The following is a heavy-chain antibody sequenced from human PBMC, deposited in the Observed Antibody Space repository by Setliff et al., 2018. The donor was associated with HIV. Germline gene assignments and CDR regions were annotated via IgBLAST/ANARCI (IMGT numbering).Heavy chain of an antibody. Sequence: SVKVSCKAAGGTFSSYGISRVRQAPGQGLEWMGGIIPILGIANYAQKFQGRVTITADESTSTAYMELRSLRSEDTAVYYCARQYYDSSGFDLDPYYFDYWGQGTQVTVSS. CDR2: IIPILGIA. CDR1: GGTFSSYG. CDR3: ARQYYDSSGFDLDPYYFDY. V-gene: IGHV1-69*10. J-gene: IGHJ4*01. D-gene: IGHD3-22*01.